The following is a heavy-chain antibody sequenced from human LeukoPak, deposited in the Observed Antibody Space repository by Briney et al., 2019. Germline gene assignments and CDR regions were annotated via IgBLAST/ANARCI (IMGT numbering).Heavy chain of an antibody. Sequence: PSETLSLTCTVSGDSFSSYHWSWLRQPPGKGLEWIGYISSGGRTGYNPSLQSRVTISVDTSKNQFSLKLSSVTAADTAVYYCARVGRGDHTWGSYYCDHWGQGTLVSVSS. J-gene: IGHJ4*02. D-gene: IGHD3-16*01. CDR1: GDSFSSYH. V-gene: IGHV4-59*01. CDR3: ARVGRGDHTWGSYYCDH. CDR2: ISSGGRT.